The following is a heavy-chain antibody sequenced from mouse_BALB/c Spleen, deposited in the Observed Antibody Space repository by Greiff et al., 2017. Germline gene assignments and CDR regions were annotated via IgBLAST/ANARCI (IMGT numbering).Heavy chain of an antibody. D-gene: IGHD6-5*01. CDR3: GYAYAMDY. CDR1: GYTFTSYW. Sequence: QVQLQQSGAELAKPGASVKMSCKASGYTFTSYWMHWVKQRPGQGLEWIGYINPSTGYTEYNQKFKDKATLTADKSSSTAYMQLSSLTSEDSAVYYCGYAYAMDYWSQGTTLTVSS. V-gene: IGHV1-7*01. CDR2: INPSTGYT. J-gene: IGHJ2*01.